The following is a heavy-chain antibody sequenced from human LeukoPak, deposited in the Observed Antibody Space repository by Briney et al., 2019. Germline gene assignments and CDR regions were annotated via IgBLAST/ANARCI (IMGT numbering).Heavy chain of an antibody. CDR3: AKQYGAAAAHDY. J-gene: IGHJ4*02. D-gene: IGHD6-13*01. V-gene: IGHV3-23*01. CDR2: ISGSGGST. CDR1: GFTFSSYA. Sequence: PGGSLRLSCAASGFTFSSYAMSWLRQAPGKGLEWVSAISGSGGSTYYADSVKGRFTISRDNSKNTLYLQMNSLRVEDTAVYYCAKQYGAAAAHDYWGQGTLVTVSS.